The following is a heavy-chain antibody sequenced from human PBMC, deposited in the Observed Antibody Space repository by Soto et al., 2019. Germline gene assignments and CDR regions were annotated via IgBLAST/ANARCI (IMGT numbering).Heavy chain of an antibody. J-gene: IGHJ6*02. CDR3: ARAMVRGKNYYGMDV. D-gene: IGHD3-10*01. V-gene: IGHV5-51*03. CDR1: GYSFTSYW. Sequence: EVQLVQSGAEVKKPGESLKISCKGSGYSFTSYWIGWAHQMPGKGLEWMGIIYPGDSDTRYSPSFQGQVTISADKSITTAYLQWSSLKASDTAMYYCARAMVRGKNYYGMDVWGQGTTVTVSS. CDR2: IYPGDSDT.